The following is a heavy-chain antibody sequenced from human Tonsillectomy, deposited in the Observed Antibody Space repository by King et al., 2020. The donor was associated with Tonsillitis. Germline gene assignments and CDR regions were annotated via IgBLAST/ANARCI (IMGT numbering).Heavy chain of an antibody. J-gene: IGHJ5*02. V-gene: IGHV3-30-3*01. CDR3: ARGLTTVTTWDNWFDP. Sequence: VQLVESGGGVVQPGRSLRLSCAASGFTFSSYAMHWVRQAPGKGLEWVAVISYDGSNKYYADSVKGRFTISRDNSKNTLYLQMNSLRAEDTAVYYCARGLTTVTTWDNWFDPWGQGTLVTVSS. D-gene: IGHD4-17*01. CDR1: GFTFSSYA. CDR2: ISYDGSNK.